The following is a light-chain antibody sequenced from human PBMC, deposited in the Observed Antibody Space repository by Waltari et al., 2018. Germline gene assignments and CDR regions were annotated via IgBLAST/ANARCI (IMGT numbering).Light chain of an antibody. CDR1: QSFTRY. J-gene: IGKJ1*01. CDR2: DAS. Sequence: EIVLTQSPGTLSLSPGERATLSCRASQSFTRYLAWYQHKPGQAPRLLIYDASTRAAGIADRFSGSGFGTDFTLTISRLEPEDSAVYYCQHYVRLPVTFGQGTKVEIE. CDR3: QHYVRLPVT. V-gene: IGKV3-20*01.